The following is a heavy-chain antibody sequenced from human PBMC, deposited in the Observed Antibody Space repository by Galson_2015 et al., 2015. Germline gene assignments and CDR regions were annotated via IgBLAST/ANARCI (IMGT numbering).Heavy chain of an antibody. CDR3: ARVASYGTCDY. Sequence: AISWVRQAPGQGLEWMGRIIPILGIANYAQKFQGRVTITADKSTSTAYMELSSLRSEDTAVYYCARVASYGTCDYWGQGTLVTVSS. D-gene: IGHD1-26*01. V-gene: IGHV1-69*04. CDR2: IIPILGIA. J-gene: IGHJ4*02. CDR1: A.